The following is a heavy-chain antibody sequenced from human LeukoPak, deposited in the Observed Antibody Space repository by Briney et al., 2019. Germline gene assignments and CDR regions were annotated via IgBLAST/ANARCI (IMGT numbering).Heavy chain of an antibody. D-gene: IGHD5-18*01. CDR2: INPSGGST. Sequence: WASVKVSCKASGYTFTYYYIRWVRQAPGQRLVWLGIINPSGGSTTYAQKFQGRVTLTRDTSTSTVYMGLSSLSSEDTAVYFCARSPYTYGSLFYLDYWGQGTLVTVSS. CDR1: GYTFTYYY. V-gene: IGHV1-46*01. J-gene: IGHJ4*02. CDR3: ARSPYTYGSLFYLDY.